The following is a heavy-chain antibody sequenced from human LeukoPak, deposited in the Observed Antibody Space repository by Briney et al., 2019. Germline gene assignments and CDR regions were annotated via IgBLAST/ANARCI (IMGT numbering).Heavy chain of an antibody. V-gene: IGHV4-34*12. CDR1: GGSFSGYY. D-gene: IGHD3-10*01. CDR2: MLQSGST. CDR3: ASRGWFGELNPDNRFDP. Sequence: PSECLSLTCAVYGGSFSGYYWSWIRQPPGKGLEWIGEMLQSGSTNYNPSLKSRVTISVDTSKNQFSLKLSSVTAADTAVYYCASRGWFGELNPDNRFDPWGQGTLVTVSS. J-gene: IGHJ5*02.